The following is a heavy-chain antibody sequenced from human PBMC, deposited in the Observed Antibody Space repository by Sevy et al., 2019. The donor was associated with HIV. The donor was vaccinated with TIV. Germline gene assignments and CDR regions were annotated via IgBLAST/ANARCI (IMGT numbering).Heavy chain of an antibody. Sequence: GGSLRLSCAASGFIFSNFGINWVRQAPGKGLEWVAIIWHDGTKKHYLESVKGRFTISRDNSKNTLYLQMNSLRTEDTAVYYCARDRGSGKNVFFDYWGQGTLVTVSS. CDR3: ARDRGSGKNVFFDY. CDR1: GFIFSNFG. J-gene: IGHJ4*02. CDR2: IWHDGTKK. D-gene: IGHD3-10*01. V-gene: IGHV3-30*02.